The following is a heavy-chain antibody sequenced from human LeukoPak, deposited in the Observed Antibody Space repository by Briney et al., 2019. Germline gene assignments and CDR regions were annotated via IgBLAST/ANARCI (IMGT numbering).Heavy chain of an antibody. CDR3: ARDLAAAGTIDP. D-gene: IGHD6-13*01. Sequence: PSETLSLTCTVSGGSVSNYYWSWIRQSPGKGLEWIGYIYYTETSYNPSLKSRVTISADTSKNQFSLKLYSVTAADTAVYYCARDLAAAGTIDPWGQGTLVTVSS. CDR1: GGSVSNYY. V-gene: IGHV4-59*02. J-gene: IGHJ5*02. CDR2: IYYTET.